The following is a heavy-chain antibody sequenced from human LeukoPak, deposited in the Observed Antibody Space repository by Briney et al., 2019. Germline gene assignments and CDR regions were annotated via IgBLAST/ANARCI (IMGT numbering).Heavy chain of an antibody. V-gene: IGHV1-46*01. CDR1: GYIFTKYY. CDR2: INPSGSIT. Sequence: ASVNVSCKTSGYIFTKYYVHWVRQAPGQGLEWMGIINPSGSITNYAQNFQGRVTMTRDTPMSTVYMELSSLRSEDTAIYYCARGTLGCNFDYWGRGTLVTVSS. J-gene: IGHJ4*02. CDR3: ARGTLGCNFDY. D-gene: IGHD5-24*01.